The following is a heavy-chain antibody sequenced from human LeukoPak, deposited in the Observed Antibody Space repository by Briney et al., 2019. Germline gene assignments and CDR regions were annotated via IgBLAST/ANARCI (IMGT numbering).Heavy chain of an antibody. Sequence: GGSLRLSCAASGFTFSSYSMNWVRQAPGKGLEWVSYISSSSSTIYYADSVKGRFTISRDNAKNSLYLQMNSLRAEDTAVYYCARVVVVVPAARFDPWGQGTLVTVSS. CDR2: ISSSSSTI. D-gene: IGHD2-2*01. CDR1: GFTFSSYS. V-gene: IGHV3-48*01. J-gene: IGHJ5*02. CDR3: ARVVVVVPAARFDP.